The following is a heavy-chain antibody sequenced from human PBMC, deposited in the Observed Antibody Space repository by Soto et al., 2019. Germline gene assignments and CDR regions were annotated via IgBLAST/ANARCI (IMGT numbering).Heavy chain of an antibody. J-gene: IGHJ6*02. D-gene: IGHD6-19*01. CDR3: AAGSRYSSGWSTYYYGMDV. V-gene: IGHV1-58*01. CDR1: GGTFSNYA. Sequence: GASVKVSCKASGGTFSNYAVNWVRQAPGQRLEWIGWIVVGSGNTNYAQKFQERVTITRDMSTSTAYMELSSLRSEDTAVYYCAAGSRYSSGWSTYYYGMDVWGQGTTVTVSS. CDR2: IVVGSGNT.